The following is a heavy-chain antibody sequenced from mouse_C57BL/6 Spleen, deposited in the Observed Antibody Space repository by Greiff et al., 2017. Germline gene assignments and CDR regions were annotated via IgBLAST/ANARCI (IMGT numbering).Heavy chain of an antibody. CDR2: IDPSDSET. Sequence: QVHVKQPGAELVRPGSSVKLSCKASGYTFTSYWMHWVKQRPIQGLEWIGNIDPSDSETHYNQKFKDKATLTVDKSSSTAYMQLSSLTSEDSAVYYCARGGTTVVEGYWGQGTTLTVSS. CDR3: ARGGTTVVEGY. J-gene: IGHJ2*01. V-gene: IGHV1-52*01. D-gene: IGHD1-1*01. CDR1: GYTFTSYW.